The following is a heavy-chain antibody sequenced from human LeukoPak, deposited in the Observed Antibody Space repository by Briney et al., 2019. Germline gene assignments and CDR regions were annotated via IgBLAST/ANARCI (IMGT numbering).Heavy chain of an antibody. D-gene: IGHD3-22*01. V-gene: IGHV1-8*03. CDR2: MNPNSGNT. Sequence: ASVKVSCKASGYTFTSYDINWVRQGTGQGLEWMGWMNPNSGNTGYAQKFQGRVTITRNTSISTAYMELSSLRSEDTAVYYCARGYYYDSSGPRTNAFDIWGQGTMVTVSS. CDR3: ARGYYYDSSGPRTNAFDI. J-gene: IGHJ3*02. CDR1: GYTFTSYD.